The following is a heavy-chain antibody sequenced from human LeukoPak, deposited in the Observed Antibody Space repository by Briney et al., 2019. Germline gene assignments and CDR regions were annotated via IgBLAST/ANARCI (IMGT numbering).Heavy chain of an antibody. J-gene: IGHJ4*02. Sequence: PGGSLRLSCAASGFTFSSYAMHWVRQAPGKGLEWVAVISYDGSKKYYADSVKGRFTISRDNSKNTLYLEMSSLRAEDTAVYYCARYPSVYSSGWSPLDYWGQGTLVTVSS. D-gene: IGHD6-19*01. CDR2: ISYDGSKK. CDR3: ARYPSVYSSGWSPLDY. CDR1: GFTFSSYA. V-gene: IGHV3-30-3*01.